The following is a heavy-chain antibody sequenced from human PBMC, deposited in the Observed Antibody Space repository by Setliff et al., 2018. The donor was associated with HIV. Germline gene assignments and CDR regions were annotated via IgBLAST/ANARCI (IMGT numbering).Heavy chain of an antibody. V-gene: IGHV4-39*07. D-gene: IGHD1-26*01. CDR1: GGSISSSSYY. CDR2: IYYSGST. Sequence: SETLSLTCTVSGGSISSSSYYWGWIRQPPGKGLEWIGSIYYSGSTYYNPSLASRVTISADMSKNQFSLKLNSLSAADTAVYYCARWESAQKAFNPWGHGTMVTVSS. CDR3: ARWESAQKAFNP. J-gene: IGHJ3*01.